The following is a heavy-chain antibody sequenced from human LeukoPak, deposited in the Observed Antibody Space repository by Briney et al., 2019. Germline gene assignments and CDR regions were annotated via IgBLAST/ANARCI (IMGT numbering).Heavy chain of an antibody. J-gene: IGHJ6*03. CDR1: GGSSSGYY. V-gene: IGHV4-34*01. CDR3: ARRQHYYGSGTDYYYMDV. Sequence: PSETLSLTCAVYGGSSSGYYWSWIRQPPGKGLEWIGEINHSGSTNYNPSLKSRVTISVDTSKNQFSLKLSSVTAADTAVYYCARRQHYYGSGTDYYYMDVWGKGTTVTISS. D-gene: IGHD3-10*01. CDR2: INHSGST.